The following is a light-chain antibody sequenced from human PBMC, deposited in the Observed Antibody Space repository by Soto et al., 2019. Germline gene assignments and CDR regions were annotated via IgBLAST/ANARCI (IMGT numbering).Light chain of an antibody. CDR1: SSDIGAYNY. J-gene: IGLJ2*01. CDR3: SSYSSSNTLVV. CDR2: EAS. V-gene: IGLV2-14*01. Sequence: QSALTQPASVSGSPGQSITISCTGSSSDIGAYNYVSCYQQYPGTAPKLIIYEASHRPSGVSNRFSASKSGKTASLTISGLQAEDEADYYCSSYSSSNTLVVFGGGTTLTVL.